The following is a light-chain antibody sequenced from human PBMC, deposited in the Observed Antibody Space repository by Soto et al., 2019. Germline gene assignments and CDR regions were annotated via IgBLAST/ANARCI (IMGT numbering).Light chain of an antibody. CDR1: SSDVGGYNY. CDR2: DVS. V-gene: IGLV2-11*01. J-gene: IGLJ1*01. Sequence: QSVLTQPRSVSGSPGQSVTISCTGTSSDVGGYNYVSWYQQHPGKAPKLIVHDVSQRPSGVPDRFSGSKSGNTASLTISGLQAEDEADYYCCSFAGTDSYAFGVGTKVTVL. CDR3: CSFAGTDSYA.